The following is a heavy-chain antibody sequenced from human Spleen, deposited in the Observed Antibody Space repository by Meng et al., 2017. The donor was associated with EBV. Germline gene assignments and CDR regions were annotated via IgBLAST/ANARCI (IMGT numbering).Heavy chain of an antibody. V-gene: IGHV1-18*01. D-gene: IGHD3-10*01. CDR2: ISPYNGTT. Sequence: HVQRGHAGVEVKTPGATVEASCKASGYTFSSYGLSWVRQAPGQGLEWMGWISPYNGTTNYAQKFQGRVTMTTDTSTSIGYMELRSLSSDDTAVYYCARVGVIIPYDYWGQGTLVTVSS. CDR3: ARVGVIIPYDY. CDR1: GYTFSSYG. J-gene: IGHJ4*02.